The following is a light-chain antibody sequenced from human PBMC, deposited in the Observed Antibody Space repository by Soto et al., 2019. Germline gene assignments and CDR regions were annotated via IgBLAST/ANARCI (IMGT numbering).Light chain of an antibody. CDR3: QTWDTGARVV. J-gene: IGLJ2*01. Sequence: QPVLTQSPSASASLGASVKLTCTLSSGHSSYAIAWHQQQPEKGPRYLMKLSSDGSHSKGDGIPDRFSGSSSGAERYLTISSLQSEDEADCYCQTWDTGARVVFGGGTKLTVL. V-gene: IGLV4-69*01. CDR2: LSSDGSH. CDR1: SGHSSYA.